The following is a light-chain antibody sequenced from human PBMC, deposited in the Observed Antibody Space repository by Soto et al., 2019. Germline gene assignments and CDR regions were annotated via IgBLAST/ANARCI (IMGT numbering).Light chain of an antibody. Sequence: DIQMTQSPSTLTGSVGDRVTITCRASQTISSWLAWYQQKPGKAPKLLISDVSSLESGVPSRFSGIGSGTEFTLTISSLQPDDFATYYCQQYSSYPTFGQGTKVDIK. CDR2: DVS. CDR1: QTISSW. CDR3: QQYSSYPT. V-gene: IGKV1-5*01. J-gene: IGKJ1*01.